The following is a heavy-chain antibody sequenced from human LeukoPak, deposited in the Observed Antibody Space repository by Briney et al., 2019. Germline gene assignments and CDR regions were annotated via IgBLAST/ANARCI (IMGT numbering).Heavy chain of an antibody. CDR2: IYYSGST. CDR1: GGSISSYY. V-gene: IGHV4-59*04. Sequence: SETLSLTCTVSGGSISSYYWSWIRQHPGKGLEWIGYIYYSGSTYYNPSLKSRVTIFVDTSKNQFSLKLSSVTAADTAVYYCQSRYLEWLLDYWGQGTLVTVSS. D-gene: IGHD3-3*01. CDR3: QSRYLEWLLDY. J-gene: IGHJ4*02.